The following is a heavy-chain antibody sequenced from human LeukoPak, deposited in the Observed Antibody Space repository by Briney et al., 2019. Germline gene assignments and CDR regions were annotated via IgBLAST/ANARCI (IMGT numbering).Heavy chain of an antibody. CDR1: GFTFSSYW. CDR2: ISGSVDRT. CDR3: AKSYCSSTSCPGDI. Sequence: GGSLRLSCAASGFTFSSYWMHWVRQAPGKGLEWVSGISGSVDRTYYADSVKGRFTISRDNSKNTLYLQMHSLRADDTAVYYCAKSYCSSTSCPGDIWGQGTMITVSS. V-gene: IGHV3-23*01. J-gene: IGHJ3*02. D-gene: IGHD2-2*01.